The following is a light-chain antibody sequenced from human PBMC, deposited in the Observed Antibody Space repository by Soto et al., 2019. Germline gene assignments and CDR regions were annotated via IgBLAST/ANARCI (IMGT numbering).Light chain of an antibody. V-gene: IGLV2-8*01. CDR1: SSDVGGYDY. Sequence: QSALTQPPSASGSPGQSVTISCTGPSSDVGGYDYVSWYQQHPGKAPKLLIYEVSQRPSGVPHRFSGSKSGNTASLTVSGLQAEDEADYYCSSYAGSNDYVFGTGTKVTVL. CDR3: SSYAGSNDYV. J-gene: IGLJ1*01. CDR2: EVS.